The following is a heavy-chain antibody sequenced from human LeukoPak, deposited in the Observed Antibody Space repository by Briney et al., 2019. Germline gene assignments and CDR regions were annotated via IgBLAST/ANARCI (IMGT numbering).Heavy chain of an antibody. D-gene: IGHD6-19*01. CDR2: IYPGDSDT. J-gene: IGHJ6*02. V-gene: IGHV5-51*01. CDR1: GYSFTSYW. Sequence: GESLKISCKGSGYSFTSYWIGWVRQMPGKGLEWMGIIYPGDSDTRYSPSFQGQVTISADKSISTAYLQWSSLKASDTAMYYCARQSPVAAVHNYYYYGMDVWGQGTTVTVSS. CDR3: ARQSPVAAVHNYYYYGMDV.